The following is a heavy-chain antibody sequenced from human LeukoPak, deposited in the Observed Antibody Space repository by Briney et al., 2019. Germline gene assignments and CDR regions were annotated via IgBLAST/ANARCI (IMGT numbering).Heavy chain of an antibody. V-gene: IGHV4-34*01. J-gene: IGHJ4*02. D-gene: IGHD5-24*01. CDR1: GGSFSGYY. CDR2: INHSGST. Sequence: PSETLSLTCAIYGGSFSGYYWSWIRQPPGKGLEWIGEINHSGSTNYNPSLKSRVTISVDTSKNQFSLKLSSVTAADTAVYYCARGEGARDGYNYEGPFYFDYWGQGTLVAVSS. CDR3: ARGEGARDGYNYEGPFYFDY.